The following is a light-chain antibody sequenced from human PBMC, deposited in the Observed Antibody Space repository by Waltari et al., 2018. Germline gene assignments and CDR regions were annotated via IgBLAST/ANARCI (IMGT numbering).Light chain of an antibody. Sequence: IVLTQSPGTLSLSPGERATLPCRASQGVSRSFAGYQQEPGQAPKPLIYGSATRATGIPDRFTGSGSGTDFSLTISSLEPEDFAIYFCQHYVRLPATFGQGTKVEIK. CDR2: GSA. CDR1: QGVSRS. V-gene: IGKV3-20*01. J-gene: IGKJ1*01. CDR3: QHYVRLPAT.